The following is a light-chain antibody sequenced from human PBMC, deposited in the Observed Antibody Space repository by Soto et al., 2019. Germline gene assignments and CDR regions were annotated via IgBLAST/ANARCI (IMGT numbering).Light chain of an antibody. CDR3: LQDYNYPRA. V-gene: IGKV1-6*01. Sequence: AIPMTQSPSSLSASVGDRVTITCRASQGIRNDLGWYQQKPGKAPKLLLYAASSLQSGVPSRLSGGGSGTDFTLTISSLQPEDFATYYCLQDYNYPRAFGQGTKVEIK. CDR1: QGIRND. J-gene: IGKJ1*01. CDR2: AAS.